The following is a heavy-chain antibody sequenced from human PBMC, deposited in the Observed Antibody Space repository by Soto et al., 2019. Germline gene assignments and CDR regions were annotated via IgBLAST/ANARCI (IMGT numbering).Heavy chain of an antibody. CDR1: GYTFTSYG. CDR3: ARVITLSGSYLNWFDP. D-gene: IGHD1-26*01. J-gene: IGHJ5*02. V-gene: IGHV1-18*04. Sequence: VASVKVSCKASGYTFTSYGISWVRQAPGQGLEWMGWISAYNGNTNYAQKLQGRVTMTTDTSTSTAYMELRSLRSDDTAVYYCARVITLSGSYLNWFDPWGQGTLVTVSS. CDR2: ISAYNGNT.